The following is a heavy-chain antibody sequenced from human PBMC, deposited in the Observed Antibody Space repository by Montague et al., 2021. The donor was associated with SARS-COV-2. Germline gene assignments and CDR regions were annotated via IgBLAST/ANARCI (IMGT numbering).Heavy chain of an antibody. D-gene: IGHD1-26*01. CDR1: GFTFSSYE. Sequence: SLRLSCAASGFTFSSYEMTWVRQAPGKGLEWVSYISSSGTTIYYADSMKGRFTISRDNVKDSLHLQINSLRAEDTAVYYCVRVGVGSTYYFDYWGHGTLVTVSS. CDR3: VRVGVGSTYYFDY. J-gene: IGHJ4*01. V-gene: IGHV3-48*03. CDR2: ISSSGTTI.